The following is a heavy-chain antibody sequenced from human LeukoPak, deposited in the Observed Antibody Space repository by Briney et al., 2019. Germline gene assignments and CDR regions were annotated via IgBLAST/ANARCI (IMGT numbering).Heavy chain of an antibody. J-gene: IGHJ4*02. CDR2: IYWDDDK. Sequence: SGPTLVKPTQTLTLTCTFSGFSLSTSGEGVGWIRQPPGKALEWLALIYWDDDKRYSPSLKTRLTITKDTSKNQVVLTMTNMDPVDTGTYYCAHRRGAPGYFDYWGQGTLVTVSS. V-gene: IGHV2-5*02. CDR3: AHRRGAPGYFDY. CDR1: GFSLSTSGEG.